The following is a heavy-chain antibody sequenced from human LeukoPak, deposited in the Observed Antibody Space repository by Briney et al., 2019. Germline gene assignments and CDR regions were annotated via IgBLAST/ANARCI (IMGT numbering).Heavy chain of an antibody. CDR1: GFTFNDHY. CDR3: AKDRGWLVEY. V-gene: IGHV3-69-1*01. D-gene: IGHD3-22*01. J-gene: IGHJ4*02. CDR2: IGSDNKS. Sequence: GSLRLSCAASGFTFNDHYMDWVRQAPGKGLEWVSSIGSDNKSHYSGSGKGRFTISRDSSKNTLYMQMNSLRVEDTAVYYCAKDRGWLVEYWGQGTLVTVSS.